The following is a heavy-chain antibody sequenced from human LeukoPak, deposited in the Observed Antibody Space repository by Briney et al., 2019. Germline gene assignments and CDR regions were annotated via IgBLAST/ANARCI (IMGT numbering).Heavy chain of an antibody. D-gene: IGHD2-21*02. J-gene: IGHJ6*03. CDR3: ARGPGDWIPGGYYMDV. V-gene: IGHV3-7*01. CDR2: IKQDGSEK. Sequence: GGSLRLSCAASGFTFSSYWMSWVRQAPGKGLEWVANIKQDGSEKYYVDSVKGRFTISRDNAKNSLYLQMNSLRAEDTAVYYCARGPGDWIPGGYYMDVWGKGTTVTVSS. CDR1: GFTFSSYW.